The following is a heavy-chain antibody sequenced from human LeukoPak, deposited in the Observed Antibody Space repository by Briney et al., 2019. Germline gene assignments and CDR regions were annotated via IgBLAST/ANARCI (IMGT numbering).Heavy chain of an antibody. Sequence: GGSLRLSCAASGFTFSSYWMSWVRQAPGKGLVWVSRNNSDGSSTIYADSVKGRFTFSRDNAKNTLYLQMNSLRAEDTAVYYCARDGGDRRLGAFDIWGQGTMVTVSS. CDR2: NNSDGSST. V-gene: IGHV3-74*01. J-gene: IGHJ3*02. D-gene: IGHD3-16*01. CDR3: ARDGGDRRLGAFDI. CDR1: GFTFSSYW.